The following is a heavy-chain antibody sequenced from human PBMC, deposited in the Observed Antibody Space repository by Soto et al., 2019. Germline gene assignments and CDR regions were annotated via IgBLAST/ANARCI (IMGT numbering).Heavy chain of an antibody. J-gene: IGHJ4*02. CDR1: GFTFSSYG. Sequence: QVQLVESGGGVVQPGRSLRLSCAASGFTFSSYGMHWVRQAPGKGLEWVAVIWYDGSNKYYADSVKGRFTISRDNSKNTLCLQMNSLRAEDTAVYYCARMDYYDSSGDYLPDYWGQGTRVTVSS. CDR2: IWYDGSNK. V-gene: IGHV3-33*01. CDR3: ARMDYYDSSGDYLPDY. D-gene: IGHD3-22*01.